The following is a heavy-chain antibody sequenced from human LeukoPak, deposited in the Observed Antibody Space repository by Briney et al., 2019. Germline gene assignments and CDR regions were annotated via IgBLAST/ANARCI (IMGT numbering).Heavy chain of an antibody. J-gene: IGHJ2*01. V-gene: IGHV1-3*04. CDR3: ARGGESGSYFRTYWFFDL. Sequence: ASVKVSCKASGYTFTSYAIHWVRQAPGQRLEWMGWINTGNGNTKYSQKFQGRVTITRDTSASTAYMELSSLRSEDTALYYCARGGESGSYFRTYWFFDLWGRGTLVTVSS. D-gene: IGHD1-26*01. CDR2: INTGNGNT. CDR1: GYTFTSYA.